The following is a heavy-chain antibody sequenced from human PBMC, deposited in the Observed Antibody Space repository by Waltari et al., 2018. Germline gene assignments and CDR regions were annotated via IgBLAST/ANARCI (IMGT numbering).Heavy chain of an antibody. CDR1: RDTFTNYG. CDR2: FLPFLDVT. V-gene: IGHV1-69*04. CDR3: GTGVEPWFDS. Sequence: QVQLVQSGAEVKKPGSSVKLSCKASRDTFTNYGVTWLRQAPGQGLEWMGRFLPFLDVTNYAQRFQGRVTITADKSTDTAYMELTSLRSEDTAVYYCGTGVEPWFDSWGQGTLLTVSS. J-gene: IGHJ5*01.